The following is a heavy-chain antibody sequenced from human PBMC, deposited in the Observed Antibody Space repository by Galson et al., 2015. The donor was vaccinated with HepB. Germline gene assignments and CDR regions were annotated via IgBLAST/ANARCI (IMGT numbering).Heavy chain of an antibody. CDR3: ATDGGAREIES. CDR2: ISYDGKNK. D-gene: IGHD3-16*01. J-gene: IGHJ4*02. Sequence: SLRLSCAASGFTFSANGMHWVRQAPGKGLEWVGIISYDGKNKFYADSVKGRFTISRDDSKNSLSLQMNNLRVEDTAVYYCATDGGAREIESWGQGTLVIVSS. V-gene: IGHV3-33*01. CDR1: GFTFSANG.